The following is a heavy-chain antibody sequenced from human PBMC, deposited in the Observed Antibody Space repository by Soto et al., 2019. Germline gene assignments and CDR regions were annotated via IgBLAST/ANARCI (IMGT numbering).Heavy chain of an antibody. CDR1: GFTFSDYY. J-gene: IGHJ5*02. CDR3: ARDQNYGVGWFDP. V-gene: IGHV3-11*01. Sequence: PGESLKISCAASGFTFSDYYMSWIRQAPGKGLEWVSYISSSGSTIYYADSVKGRFTISRDNAKNSLYLQMNSLRAEDTAVYYCARDQNYGVGWFDPWGQGTLVTVSS. D-gene: IGHD4-17*01. CDR2: ISSSGSTI.